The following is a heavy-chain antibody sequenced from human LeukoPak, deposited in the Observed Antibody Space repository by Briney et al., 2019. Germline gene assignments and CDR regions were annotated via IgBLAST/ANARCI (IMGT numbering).Heavy chain of an antibody. Sequence: PSETLSLTCAVYGGSFSGYYWSWIRQPPGKGLEWIGEINHSGSTNYNPSLKSRVTISVDTSKNQFSLKLSSVTAADTAVYYCARKSGEAAASAYYWGQGTLVTVSS. J-gene: IGHJ4*02. CDR2: INHSGST. CDR1: GGSFSGYY. CDR3: ARKSGEAAASAYY. D-gene: IGHD6-13*01. V-gene: IGHV4-34*01.